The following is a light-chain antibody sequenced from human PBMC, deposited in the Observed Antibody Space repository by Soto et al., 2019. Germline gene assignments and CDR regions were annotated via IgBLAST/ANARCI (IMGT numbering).Light chain of an antibody. V-gene: IGKV3-15*01. CDR2: DAS. J-gene: IGKJ5*01. Sequence: EIVMTQSPATLSVSPGERATLSCQASESVSRNLAWYQQKPGQAPRLLIYDASTRATGIPDRFSGGGSGTEFTLTISSLQSEDFVVYYCQQYNSWPPITFGQGTRLEI. CDR1: ESVSRN. CDR3: QQYNSWPPIT.